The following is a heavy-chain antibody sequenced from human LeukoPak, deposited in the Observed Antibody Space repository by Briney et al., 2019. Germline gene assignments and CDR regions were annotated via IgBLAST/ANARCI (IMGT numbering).Heavy chain of an antibody. CDR2: IKSKPDGGTT. Sequence: PGESLRLSCAASRFAFNYAWVSWVRQAPGRGLEWIGRIKSKPDGGTTDYAAPVKGRFTISRDDSKNTLYLQMNTLRAEDTAVYYCAKKTYYYDSSASPRGWFDPWGQGTLVTVSS. J-gene: IGHJ5*02. CDR3: AKKTYYYDSSASPRGWFDP. V-gene: IGHV3-15*01. D-gene: IGHD3-22*01. CDR1: RFAFNYAW.